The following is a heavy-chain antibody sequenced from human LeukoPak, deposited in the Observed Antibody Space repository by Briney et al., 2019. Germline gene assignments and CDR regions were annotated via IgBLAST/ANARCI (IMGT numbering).Heavy chain of an antibody. CDR3: ARQWFSDSWFFDR. CDR1: GGSINGSSYY. CDR2: MYYSGNT. J-gene: IGHJ4*02. V-gene: IGHV4-39*01. D-gene: IGHD6-13*01. Sequence: SETLSLTCSVSGGSINGSSYYWGWIRRPPGKGLEWIGSMYYSGNTYYNPSLRSRVTISVDTSNHQFSLKLTSVTAADTAVYYCARQWFSDSWFFDRWGQGTLVTVPS.